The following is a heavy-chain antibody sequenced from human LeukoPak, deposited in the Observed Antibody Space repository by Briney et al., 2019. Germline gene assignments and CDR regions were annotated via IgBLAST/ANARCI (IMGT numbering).Heavy chain of an antibody. J-gene: IGHJ4*02. V-gene: IGHV1-24*01. Sequence: ASVKVSCKVSGYTLTELSMHWVRQAPGKGLEWMGGFDPEDGERIYAQKFQGRVTMTEDTSTDTAYMELSSLRSEDTAVYYCATRTWWELTLRYWGQGTLVTVSS. CDR2: FDPEDGER. CDR3: ATRTWWELTLRY. CDR1: GYTLTELS. D-gene: IGHD1-26*01.